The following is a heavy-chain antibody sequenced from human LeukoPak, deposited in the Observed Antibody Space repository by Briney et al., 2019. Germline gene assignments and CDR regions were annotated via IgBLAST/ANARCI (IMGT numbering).Heavy chain of an antibody. CDR1: GFTFSSYA. Sequence: GGSLRLSCAASGFTFSSYAMSWVRQAPGKGLEWVSAISGSGGSTYYADSVKGRFTISRDNAKNSLYLQMNSLRAEDTAVYYCARGKSSGFIDYWGQGTLVTVSS. CDR2: ISGSGGST. CDR3: ARGKSSGFIDY. V-gene: IGHV3-23*01. J-gene: IGHJ4*02. D-gene: IGHD6-19*01.